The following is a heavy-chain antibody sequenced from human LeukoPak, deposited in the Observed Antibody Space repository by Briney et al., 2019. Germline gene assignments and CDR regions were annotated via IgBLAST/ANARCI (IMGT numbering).Heavy chain of an antibody. V-gene: IGHV1-69*13. Sequence: GASVKVSCKASGGTFSSYAISWVRQAPGQGLEWMGEIIPIFGTANYAQKFQGRVTITADESTSTAYMELSSLRSEDTAVYYCARDSPGGGLYHYWGQGTLVTVSS. CDR3: ARDSPGGGLYHY. D-gene: IGHD2-15*01. J-gene: IGHJ4*02. CDR1: GGTFSSYA. CDR2: IIPIFGTA.